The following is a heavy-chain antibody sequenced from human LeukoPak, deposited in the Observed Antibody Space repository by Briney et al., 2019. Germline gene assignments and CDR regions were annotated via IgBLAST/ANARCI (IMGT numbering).Heavy chain of an antibody. Sequence: AETLSLTCTVSGVSISSYYLIWLRQPAGKGLEWVGRIYTSGSTNYNPSLKSRDTMSVDTSKNQLSLKLSSVTAADTAVYYCARDAFYCRGGSCYWFDPWGQGTLVSVSS. D-gene: IGHD2-15*01. CDR2: IYTSGST. V-gene: IGHV4-4*07. J-gene: IGHJ5*02. CDR3: ARDAFYCRGGSCYWFDP. CDR1: GVSISSYY.